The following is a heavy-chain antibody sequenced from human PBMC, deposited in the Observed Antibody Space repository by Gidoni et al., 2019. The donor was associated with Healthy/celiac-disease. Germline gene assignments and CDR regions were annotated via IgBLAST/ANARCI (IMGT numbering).Heavy chain of an antibody. CDR3: TRSRDCSGGSCLTPFDP. J-gene: IGHJ5*02. CDR2: INPNRGGT. Sequence: QVQLVQSGAEVKKPGASVKVSCKASGYTFTDYYIHWVRQAPGQGLEWMALINPNRGGTHYAQKFQGRVTMTRDTSISTAYMDLSRLRYDDTAVYYCTRSRDCSGGSCLTPFDPWGQGTLVTVSS. D-gene: IGHD2-15*01. V-gene: IGHV1-2*02. CDR1: GYTFTDYY.